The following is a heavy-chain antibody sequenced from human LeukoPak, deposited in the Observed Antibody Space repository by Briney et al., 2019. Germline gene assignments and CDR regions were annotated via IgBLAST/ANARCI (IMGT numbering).Heavy chain of an antibody. D-gene: IGHD1-14*01. Sequence: PGGSLRLSCAASGFTFSDYYMHWVRQAPGKGLEWVGFIYYDGSNKYYADSVKGRFTISRDNSKNTLYLQMNSLRVEDTAVYYCAKDMMRGTTYYYYYMDVWGKGTTVTVSS. J-gene: IGHJ6*03. V-gene: IGHV3-30*02. CDR1: GFTFSDYY. CDR3: AKDMMRGTTYYYYYMDV. CDR2: IYYDGSNK.